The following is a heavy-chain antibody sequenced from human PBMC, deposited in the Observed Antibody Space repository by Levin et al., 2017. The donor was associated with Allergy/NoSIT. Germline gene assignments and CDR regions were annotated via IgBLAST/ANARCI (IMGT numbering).Heavy chain of an antibody. Sequence: GGSLRLSCAASGFSLSDYWMIWVRQAPGKGLEWVANIKQDGSEVSYVDSVKGRFTISRDNAEKSVFLQMNSLRVEDTAVYYCARDRRRAAVAGCWGQGTLVTVS. V-gene: IGHV3-7*01. J-gene: IGHJ4*02. CDR2: IKQDGSEV. CDR3: ARDRRRAAVAGC. CDR1: GFSLSDYW. D-gene: IGHD6-19*01.